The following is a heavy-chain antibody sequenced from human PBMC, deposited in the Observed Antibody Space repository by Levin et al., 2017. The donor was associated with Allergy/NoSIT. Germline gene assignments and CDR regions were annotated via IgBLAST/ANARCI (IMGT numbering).Heavy chain of an antibody. CDR2: MNPNSGNT. D-gene: IGHD3-3*01. J-gene: IGHJ4*02. CDR3: ARARSRDFWSGSPYYFDY. CDR1: GYTFTSYD. Sequence: GESLKISCKASGYTFTSYDINWVRQATGQGLEWMGWMNPNSGNTGYAQKFQGRVTMTRNTSISTAYMELSSLRSEDTAVYYCARARSRDFWSGSPYYFDYWGQGTLVTVSS. V-gene: IGHV1-8*01.